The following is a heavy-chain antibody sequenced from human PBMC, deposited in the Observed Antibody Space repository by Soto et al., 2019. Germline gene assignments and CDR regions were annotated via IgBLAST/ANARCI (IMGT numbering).Heavy chain of an antibody. CDR1: GGTFSSYA. J-gene: IGHJ3*02. D-gene: IGHD3-22*01. CDR3: ARAGDCSGYEGTAFDI. V-gene: IGHV1-69*06. CDR2: IIPIFGTA. Sequence: SVKVSCKASGGTFSSYAISWVRQAPGQGLEWMGGIIPIFGTANYAQKFQGRVTITADKSTSTAYMELSSLRSEDTAVYYCARAGDCSGYEGTAFDIWGQGTMVTVSS.